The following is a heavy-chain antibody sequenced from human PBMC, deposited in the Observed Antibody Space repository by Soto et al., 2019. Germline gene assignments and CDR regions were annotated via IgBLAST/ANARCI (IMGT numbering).Heavy chain of an antibody. CDR2: IIPIFGTA. Sequence: QVQLVQSGAEVKKPASSVKVSCKGSGGTFSSYAISWVRQAPGQGLEWMGGIIPIFGTANYAQKFQGRVTITADESMSTAYMELSSLRSEDTAVYYCARPNYGDYQLDYWGQGTLVTVSS. J-gene: IGHJ4*02. V-gene: IGHV1-69*01. CDR1: GGTFSSYA. D-gene: IGHD4-17*01. CDR3: ARPNYGDYQLDY.